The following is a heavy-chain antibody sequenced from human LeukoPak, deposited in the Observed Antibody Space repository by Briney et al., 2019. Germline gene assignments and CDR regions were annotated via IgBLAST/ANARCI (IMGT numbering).Heavy chain of an antibody. CDR3: AREEDAYYYDSSGYWDY. Sequence: SVKVSCKASGGTFSSYAISWVRQAPGQGLEWMGGIIPIFGTANYAQKFQGRVTITADKSTSTAYMELSSLRSEDTAVYYCAREEDAYYYDSSGYWDYWGQGTLVTVSS. CDR1: GGTFSSYA. D-gene: IGHD3-22*01. V-gene: IGHV1-69*06. CDR2: IIPIFGTA. J-gene: IGHJ4*02.